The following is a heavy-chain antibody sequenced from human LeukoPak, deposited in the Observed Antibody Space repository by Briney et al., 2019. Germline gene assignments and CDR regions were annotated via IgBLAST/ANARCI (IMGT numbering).Heavy chain of an antibody. V-gene: IGHV3-23*01. J-gene: IGHJ4*02. CDR2: ISGSGGST. CDR3: AKDPSGGYYYDSSGYYYVGDY. CDR1: GFTFSSYA. D-gene: IGHD3-22*01. Sequence: GGSLRLSCAASGFTFSSYAMSWVRQAPGKRLEWVSAISGSGGSTYYADSVKGRFTISRDNSKNTLYLQMNSLRAEDTAVYYCAKDPSGGYYYDSSGYYYVGDYWGQGTLVTVSS.